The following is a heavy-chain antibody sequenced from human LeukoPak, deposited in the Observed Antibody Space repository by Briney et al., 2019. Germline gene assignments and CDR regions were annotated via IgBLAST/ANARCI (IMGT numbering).Heavy chain of an antibody. D-gene: IGHD5-12*01. CDR3: ARGGGYLYYFDY. J-gene: IGHJ4*02. Sequence: PSETLSLTCTVSGGSISSYYWSWIRQPPGKGLEWIGYIYYSGSTNYNPSLKSRVTISVDTFKNQFSLKLSSVTAADTAVYYCARGGGYLYYFDYWGQGTLVTVSS. CDR1: GGSISSYY. V-gene: IGHV4-59*01. CDR2: IYYSGST.